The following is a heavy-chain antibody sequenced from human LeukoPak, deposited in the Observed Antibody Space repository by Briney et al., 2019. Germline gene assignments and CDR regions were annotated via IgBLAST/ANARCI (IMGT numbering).Heavy chain of an antibody. V-gene: IGHV3-74*01. D-gene: IGHD5-12*01. CDR3: ARDHPDIVATIPPY. CDR1: GFTFSSYW. J-gene: IGHJ4*02. CDR2: INSDGSST. Sequence: GGSLRLSCAASGFTFSSYWMHWVRQAPGNGLVWVSRINSDGSSTSYADSVKGRFTISRDNAKNTLYLQMNSLRAEDTAVYYCARDHPDIVATIPPYWGQGTLVTVSS.